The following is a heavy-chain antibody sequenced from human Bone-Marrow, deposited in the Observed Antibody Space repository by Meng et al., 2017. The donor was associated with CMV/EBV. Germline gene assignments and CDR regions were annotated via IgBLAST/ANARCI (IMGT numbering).Heavy chain of an antibody. Sequence: QVRLGEVGSEVKKPGASVKFACKASGYPFTGYYMHWVRQAPGQGLEWMGWINPNSGGTNYAQKFQGRVTMTRDTSISTTYMELSRLRSDDTAVYYCARGAWYYDSSGYSAFWGQGTLVTVSS. J-gene: IGHJ4*02. CDR3: ARGAWYYDSSGYSAF. D-gene: IGHD3-22*01. CDR2: INPNSGGT. V-gene: IGHV1-2*02. CDR1: GYPFTGYY.